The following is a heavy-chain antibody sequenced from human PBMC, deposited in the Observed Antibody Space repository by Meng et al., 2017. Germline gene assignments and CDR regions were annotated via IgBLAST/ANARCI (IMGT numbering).Heavy chain of an antibody. J-gene: IGHJ4*02. Sequence: QVQLQQWGAGLFKPSETLSRTCAVYGGSFSVYYWSWIRQPPGKGLELIGEINHSGSTNYNPSLKSRVTISVDTSKNQFSLKLSSVTAADTAVYYCARVPGGIGAADYWGQGTLVTVSS. CDR3: ARVPGGIGAADY. D-gene: IGHD3-10*01. CDR1: GGSFSVYY. V-gene: IGHV4-34*01. CDR2: INHSGST.